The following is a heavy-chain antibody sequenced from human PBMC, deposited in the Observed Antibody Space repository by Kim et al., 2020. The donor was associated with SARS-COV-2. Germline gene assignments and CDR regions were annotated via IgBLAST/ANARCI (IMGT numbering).Heavy chain of an antibody. CDR3: AKGVFPPYGDSLYYFDY. D-gene: IGHD4-17*01. Sequence: GGSLRLSCAASGFTFSSYAMSWVRQAPGKGLEWVSAISGSGGSTYYADSVKGRFTISRDNSKNTLYLQMNSLRAEDTAVYYCAKGVFPPYGDSLYYFDYWGQGTLVTVSS. CDR1: GFTFSSYA. V-gene: IGHV3-23*01. J-gene: IGHJ4*02. CDR2: ISGSGGST.